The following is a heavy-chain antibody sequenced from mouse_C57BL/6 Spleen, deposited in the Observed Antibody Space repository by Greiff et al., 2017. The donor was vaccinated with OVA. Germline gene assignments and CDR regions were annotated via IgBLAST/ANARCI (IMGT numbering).Heavy chain of an antibody. CDR1: GFTFSSYA. CDR3: ARDGDYGSSDRAMDY. CDR2: ISDGGSYT. J-gene: IGHJ4*01. D-gene: IGHD1-1*01. V-gene: IGHV5-4*01. Sequence: EVKVVESGGGLVKPGGSLKLSCAASGFTFSSYAMSWVRQTPEKRLEWVATISDGGSYTYYPDNVQGRFTISRDNAKNNLYLQMSHLKSEDTAMYYCARDGDYGSSDRAMDYWGQGTSVTVSS.